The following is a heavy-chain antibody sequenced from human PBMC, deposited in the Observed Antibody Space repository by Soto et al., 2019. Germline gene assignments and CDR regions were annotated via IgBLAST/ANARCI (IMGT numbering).Heavy chain of an antibody. V-gene: IGHV1-46*01. Sequence: QVQLVQSGAEVKKPGASMKVSCKASGYIFANHYIHWVRQAPGQGLEWMGIINPSGGSTNYLQKLQGRVTMTRETSTSTVYMELSSLRSEDTAVYFCARADYYDGSGFYYDYWGQGTLVTVSS. CDR1: GYIFANHY. J-gene: IGHJ4*02. D-gene: IGHD3-22*01. CDR3: ARADYYDGSGFYYDY. CDR2: INPSGGST.